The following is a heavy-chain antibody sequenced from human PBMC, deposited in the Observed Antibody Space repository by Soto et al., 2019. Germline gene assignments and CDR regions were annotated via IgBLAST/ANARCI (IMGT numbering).Heavy chain of an antibody. Sequence: GGSLRLSCAASGFTFSSYSMNWVRQAPGKGLEWVSSISSSSSYIYYADSVKGRFTISRVNAKNSLYLQMNSLRAEDTAVYYCARDAIAARRPFDYWGQGTLVTVSS. CDR2: ISSSSSYI. V-gene: IGHV3-21*01. CDR3: ARDAIAARRPFDY. J-gene: IGHJ4*02. CDR1: GFTFSSYS. D-gene: IGHD6-6*01.